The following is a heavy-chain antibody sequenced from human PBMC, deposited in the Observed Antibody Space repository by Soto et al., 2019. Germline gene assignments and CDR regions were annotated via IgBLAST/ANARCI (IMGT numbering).Heavy chain of an antibody. Sequence: GGSLRLSCAASGFTFSSYAMSWVRQAPGKGLEWVSAISGSGGSTYYADSVKGRFTISRDNSKNTLYMQMNSLRAEDTAVYYCASGSSGWYLPDAFDIWGQGKMVTVSS. CDR1: GFTFSSYA. CDR3: ASGSSGWYLPDAFDI. J-gene: IGHJ3*02. V-gene: IGHV3-23*01. CDR2: ISGSGGST. D-gene: IGHD6-19*01.